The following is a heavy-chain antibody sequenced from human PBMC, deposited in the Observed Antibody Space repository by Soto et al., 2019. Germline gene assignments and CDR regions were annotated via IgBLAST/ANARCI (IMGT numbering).Heavy chain of an antibody. CDR1: GFTFSSYV. CDR2: ITGSGDNT. D-gene: IGHD3-22*01. V-gene: IGHV3-23*01. J-gene: IGHJ4*02. CDR3: AKNYYDSSGPDY. Sequence: SCAASGFTFSSYVVSWVRQAPGKGLEWVSVITGSGDNTYYADSVKGRFTISRDNSKNTLYLQMNSLRAEDTAVYYCAKNYYDSSGPDYWGQGTLVTVSS.